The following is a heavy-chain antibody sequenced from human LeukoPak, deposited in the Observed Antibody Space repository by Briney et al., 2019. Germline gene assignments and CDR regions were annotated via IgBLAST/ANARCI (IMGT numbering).Heavy chain of an antibody. Sequence: SETLSLTCAVYGGSFSGYYWSWIRQPPGKGLEWIGEINHSGSTNYNPSLKSRVTISVDTSKNQFSLKLSSVTAADTAVYYCARALGQLELERKNNWFDPWGQGTLVTVSS. CDR2: INHSGST. D-gene: IGHD6-6*01. J-gene: IGHJ5*02. CDR3: ARALGQLELERKNNWFDP. V-gene: IGHV4-34*01. CDR1: GGSFSGYY.